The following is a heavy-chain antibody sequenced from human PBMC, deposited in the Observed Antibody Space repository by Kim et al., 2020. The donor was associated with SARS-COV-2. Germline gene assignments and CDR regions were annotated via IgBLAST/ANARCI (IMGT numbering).Heavy chain of an antibody. CDR3: ARWVVVAATQTRVFDY. V-gene: IGHV1-2*02. J-gene: IGHJ4*02. D-gene: IGHD2-15*01. Sequence: ASVKVSCKASGYTFTDYYIHWVRQAPGQGLEWMGWINPNSGGTNYAQKFQGRVTMTRDTSISTAYMELSRLRSDDTAVYSCARWVVVAATQTRVFDYWGQGTLVTVSS. CDR1: GYTFTDYY. CDR2: INPNSGGT.